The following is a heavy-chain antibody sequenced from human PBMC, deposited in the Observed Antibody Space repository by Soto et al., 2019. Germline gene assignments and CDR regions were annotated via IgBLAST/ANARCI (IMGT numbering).Heavy chain of an antibody. CDR1: GFTFSSYG. D-gene: IGHD3-22*01. J-gene: IGHJ4*02. CDR3: AKDSTYYYDSSGYYPGY. CDR2: ISYDGSNK. Sequence: GGSLRLSCAASGFTFSSYGMHWVRQAPGKGLEWVAVISYDGSNKYYADSVKGRFTISRDNSKNTLYLQMNSLRAEDTAVYYCAKDSTYYYDSSGYYPGYWGQGTLVTVSS. V-gene: IGHV3-30*18.